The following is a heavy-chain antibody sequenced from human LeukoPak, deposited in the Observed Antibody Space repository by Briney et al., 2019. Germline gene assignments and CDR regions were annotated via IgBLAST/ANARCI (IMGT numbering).Heavy chain of an antibody. CDR1: GYTFTSYG. V-gene: IGHV1-18*01. CDR2: ISAYNGNT. D-gene: IGHD3-22*01. J-gene: IGHJ4*02. CDR3: ARDSYYDSSGYFIDY. Sequence: ASVKVSCRASGYTFTSYGISWVRQAPGQGLEWMGWISAYNGNTNYAQKLQGRVTMTTDTSTSTAYMELRSLTSDDTAVYYCARDSYYDSSGYFIDYWGQGTLVTVSS.